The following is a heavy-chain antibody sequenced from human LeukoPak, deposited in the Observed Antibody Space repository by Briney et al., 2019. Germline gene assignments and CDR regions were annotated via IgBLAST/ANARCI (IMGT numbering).Heavy chain of an antibody. V-gene: IGHV3-53*01. D-gene: IGHD2-21*01. CDR2: VYKDGKM. Sequence: GGSLRLSCAASGFTVSGTYMSWVRQSPGKGLEWVSVVYKDGKMFYIDSVKGRFAISRDTSKNTVYLQMNNLRAEDTAVYYCASRHCSGGDCYFAGADPFDHWGQGTLVTVSS. J-gene: IGHJ4*02. CDR3: ASRHCSGGDCYFAGADPFDH. CDR1: GFTVSGTY.